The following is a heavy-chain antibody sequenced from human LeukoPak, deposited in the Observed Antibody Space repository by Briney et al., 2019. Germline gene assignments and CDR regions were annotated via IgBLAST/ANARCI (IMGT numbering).Heavy chain of an antibody. D-gene: IGHD2-15*01. Sequence: PGGSLRLSRTASGFSFTTYAMSWVRQAPARGPEWVSSIRGGGETFYADSVKGRFTISRDNSKNTLYLQMNSLRAEDRAVYYCAKESSDIVVVVAATNNWFDPWGQGTLVTVSS. J-gene: IGHJ5*02. V-gene: IGHV3-23*01. CDR2: IRGGGET. CDR1: GFSFTTYA. CDR3: AKESSDIVVVVAATNNWFDP.